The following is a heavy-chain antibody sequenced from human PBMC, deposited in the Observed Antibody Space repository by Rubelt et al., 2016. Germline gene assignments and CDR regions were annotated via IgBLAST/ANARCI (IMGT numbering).Heavy chain of an antibody. CDR3: TRGMRGRAALEY. V-gene: IGHV3-30*04. CDR2: ISYDGSNK. CDR1: A. D-gene: IGHD2-15*01. J-gene: IGHJ4*02. Sequence: AMHWVRQAPGKGLEWVAVISYDGSNKYYADSVKGRFTIYRDNAKNSLYLQMNSLRGEDTAVYYCTRGMRGRAALEYWGQGTLVSVSS.